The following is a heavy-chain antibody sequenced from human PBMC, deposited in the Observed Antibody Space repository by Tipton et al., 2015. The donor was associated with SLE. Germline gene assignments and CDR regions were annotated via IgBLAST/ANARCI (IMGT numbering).Heavy chain of an antibody. Sequence: SLRLSCAASGFRFSTYSMNWVRQAPGKGLEWVSVIYSGGSTYYADSVKGRFTISRDNSKNTLYLQMNSLRAEDTAVYYCARDSSGGELPPYFDYWGQGTLVTVSS. V-gene: IGHV3-53*01. CDR2: IYSGGST. CDR3: ARDSSGGELPPYFDY. D-gene: IGHD1-26*01. J-gene: IGHJ4*02. CDR1: GFRFSTYS.